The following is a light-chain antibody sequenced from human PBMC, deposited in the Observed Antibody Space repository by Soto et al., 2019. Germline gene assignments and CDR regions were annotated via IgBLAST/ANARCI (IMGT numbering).Light chain of an antibody. CDR3: QQYGSSPTWT. J-gene: IGKJ1*01. CDR1: QLFSSN. CDR2: GVS. Sequence: EIVMMQSPATLSVSPGESVTLSCRASQLFSSNLAWYQHKPGQAPRLLIYGVSTRDTGVPDRFSGSASGTDFTLTISRLESEDSAVYYCQQYGSSPTWTFGQGIKVDIK. V-gene: IGKV3D-15*02.